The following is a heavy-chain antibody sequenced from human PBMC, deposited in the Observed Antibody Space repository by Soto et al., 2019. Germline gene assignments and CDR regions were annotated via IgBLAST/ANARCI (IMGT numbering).Heavy chain of an antibody. J-gene: IGHJ6*02. CDR2: IIPIFGTA. CDR1: GGTLSSYA. Sequence: SVKVSCTASGGTLSSYAISWVRQAPGQGLEWMGGIIPIFGTANYAQKFQGRVTITADESTSTAYMELSSLRSEDTAVYYCARVFPSTYYYDSSGYSAPTYYYYGMDVWGQGTTVTVSS. D-gene: IGHD3-22*01. V-gene: IGHV1-69*13. CDR3: ARVFPSTYYYDSSGYSAPTYYYYGMDV.